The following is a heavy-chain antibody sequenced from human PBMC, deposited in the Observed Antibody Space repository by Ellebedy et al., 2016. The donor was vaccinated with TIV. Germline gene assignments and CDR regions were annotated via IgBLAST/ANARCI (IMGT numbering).Heavy chain of an antibody. CDR1: GGSITGYY. CDR2: IYYSGST. Sequence: SETLSLTCSVSGGSITGYYWNWIRQPPGKGLEWIGYIYYSGSTNYNPSLKSRVTISVDTSKNQFSLKLSSVTAADTAVYYCAREVVGASLLKTHDAFDIWGQGTMVTVSS. D-gene: IGHD1-26*01. J-gene: IGHJ3*02. V-gene: IGHV4-59*01. CDR3: AREVVGASLLKTHDAFDI.